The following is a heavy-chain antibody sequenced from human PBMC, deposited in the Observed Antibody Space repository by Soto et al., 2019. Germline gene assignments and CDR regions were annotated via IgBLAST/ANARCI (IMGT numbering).Heavy chain of an antibody. J-gene: IGHJ4*02. CDR3: AKSVYNWNDGSFDY. CDR2: ISYDGVNK. Sequence: GGSLRLSCAASGFTFSTYGMHWVRQAPGKGLEWVAVISYDGVNKYYADSVKGRFTISRDNSKNTLYLQMNSLRAEDTVVYYCAKSVYNWNDGSFDYWGQGTLVTVSS. D-gene: IGHD1-1*01. V-gene: IGHV3-30*18. CDR1: GFTFSTYG.